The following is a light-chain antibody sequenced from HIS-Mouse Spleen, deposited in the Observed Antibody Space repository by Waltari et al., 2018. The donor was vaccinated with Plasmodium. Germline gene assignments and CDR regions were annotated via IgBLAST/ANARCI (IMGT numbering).Light chain of an antibody. Sequence: SYELTQPPSVSVSPGQTASITCSGDKLGDKYACWYQQKPGQSPVLVIYQDSKRPSGIRERFSGSNSGNTATRTISGTQAMDEADYYCQAWDSSTVVFGGGTKLTVL. J-gene: IGLJ2*01. V-gene: IGLV3-1*01. CDR2: QDS. CDR1: KLGDKY. CDR3: QAWDSSTVV.